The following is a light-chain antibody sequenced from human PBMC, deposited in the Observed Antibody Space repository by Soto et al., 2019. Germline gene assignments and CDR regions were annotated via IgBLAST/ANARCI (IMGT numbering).Light chain of an antibody. CDR3: QQRRDWPPLT. CDR2: DAS. Sequence: EIVLTQSPATLCLSPGERATLSCRASQSVSSYLAWYQQKPGQAPRLLIYDASNRATGVPARFSGSRSGTDFTLTITSLEPQDFAVYYCQQRRDWPPLTFGGGTKVEIK. CDR1: QSVSSY. V-gene: IGKV3-11*01. J-gene: IGKJ4*01.